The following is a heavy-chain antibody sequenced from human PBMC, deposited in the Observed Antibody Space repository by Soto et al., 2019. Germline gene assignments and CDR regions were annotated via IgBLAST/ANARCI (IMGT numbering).Heavy chain of an antibody. CDR2: IYPGDSDT. V-gene: IGHV5-51*01. D-gene: IGHD6-13*01. CDR1: GYSFTTSW. CDR3: ARPASGSSPDY. Sequence: GESLKISCKGSGYSFTTSWIGWVRQMPGKGLEWMGIIYPGDSDTRYIPSFQGQVTISADKSITTAYLQWSSLQASDTAVYYCARPASGSSPDYWGQGTLVTVS. J-gene: IGHJ4*02.